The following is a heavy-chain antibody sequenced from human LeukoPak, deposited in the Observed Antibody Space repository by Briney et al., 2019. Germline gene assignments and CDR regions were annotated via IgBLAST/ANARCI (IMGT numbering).Heavy chain of an antibody. J-gene: IGHJ4*02. CDR1: GDSVSINSAA. CDR3: ARSPSPYSSGWYFDY. D-gene: IGHD6-19*01. V-gene: IGHV6-1*01. Sequence: SQALSLTCAISGDSVSINSAAWNWIRQSPSRGLEWLGRTYQRSKWYNDYAVSVKSRITINPDISKNQFSLQLNSVTPEDTAVYYCARSPSPYSSGWYFDYWGQGTLVTVSS. CDR2: TYQRSKWYN.